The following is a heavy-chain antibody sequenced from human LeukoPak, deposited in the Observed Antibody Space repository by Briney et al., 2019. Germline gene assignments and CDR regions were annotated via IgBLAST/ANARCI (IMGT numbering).Heavy chain of an antibody. CDR3: AKAWLEQGGMFDY. V-gene: IGHV3-23*01. CDR1: GFTFRNYA. D-gene: IGHD1/OR15-1a*01. J-gene: IGHJ4*02. Sequence: HSGGSLRLSCAASGFTFRNYAMSWVRQAPGKGLEWASGISNVGRSKYYADSVKGRFTISRDNSKNTLYLQMNSLRAEDAAVYYCAKAWLEQGGMFDYWGQGTPVTVSS. CDR2: ISNVGRSK.